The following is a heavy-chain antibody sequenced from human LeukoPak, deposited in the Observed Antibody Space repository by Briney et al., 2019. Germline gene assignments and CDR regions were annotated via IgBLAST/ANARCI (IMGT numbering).Heavy chain of an antibody. CDR1: GYTFTSYA. D-gene: IGHD6-19*01. Sequence: ASVKVSCKASGYTFTSYAMHWVRQAPGQRLEWMGWINAGNGNTKYSQKFQGRVTITRDTSASTAYMELSSLRSEDTAVYYCARGNSSGWYRVAEYFQHWGQGTLVTVSS. CDR2: INAGNGNT. V-gene: IGHV1-3*01. J-gene: IGHJ1*01. CDR3: ARGNSSGWYRVAEYFQH.